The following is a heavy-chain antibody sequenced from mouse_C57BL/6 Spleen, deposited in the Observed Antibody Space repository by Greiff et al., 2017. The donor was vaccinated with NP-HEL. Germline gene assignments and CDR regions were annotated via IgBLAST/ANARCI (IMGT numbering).Heavy chain of an antibody. Sequence: QVQLQQSGAELVKPGASVKLSCKASGYTFTSYWMQWVKQRPGQGLEWIGEIDPSDSYTNYNQKFKGKATLTVDTSSSTAYMQLSSLTSEDSAVYYCARPTGSSSYWYFDVWGTGTTVTVSS. D-gene: IGHD1-1*01. CDR3: ARPTGSSSYWYFDV. J-gene: IGHJ1*03. CDR2: IDPSDSYT. V-gene: IGHV1-50*01. CDR1: GYTFTSYW.